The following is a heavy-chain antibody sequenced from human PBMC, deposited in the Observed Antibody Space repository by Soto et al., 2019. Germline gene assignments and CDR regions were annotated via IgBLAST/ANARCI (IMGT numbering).Heavy chain of an antibody. J-gene: IGHJ3*02. CDR2: INPATGAA. D-gene: IGHD3-3*01. CDR1: GYPVTAYY. Sequence: QLHLVQSGAVVKKPGASVTVSCSASGYPVTAYYMHWVRQAPGRGLEWMGGINPATGAAKYTRTFQGRVTMPRDTSTSTVFMELSGLTSEDTAVFYCARGGGVGVAGSAAFDMWGQGTLVTVSS. V-gene: IGHV1-2*02. CDR3: ARGGGVGVAGSAAFDM.